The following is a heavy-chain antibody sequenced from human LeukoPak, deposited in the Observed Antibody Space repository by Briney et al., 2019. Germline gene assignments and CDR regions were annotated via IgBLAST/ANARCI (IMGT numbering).Heavy chain of an antibody. J-gene: IGHJ4*02. Sequence: GGSLRLSCAASGFTFSSYGMSWVRQAPGKGLEWVSGISGSGGSTYYAGSVKGRFTISRDSSKSTLYLQMNSLRTEDTAVYYCAKRGYYDSSGYYGPFDYWGQGTLVTVSS. CDR2: ISGSGGST. CDR3: AKRGYYDSSGYYGPFDY. CDR1: GFTFSSYG. V-gene: IGHV3-23*01. D-gene: IGHD3-22*01.